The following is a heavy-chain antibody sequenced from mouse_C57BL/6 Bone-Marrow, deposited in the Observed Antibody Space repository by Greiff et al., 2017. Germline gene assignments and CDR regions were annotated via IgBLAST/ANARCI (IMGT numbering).Heavy chain of an antibody. V-gene: IGHV1-55*01. J-gene: IGHJ1*03. CDR3: ASPCFRNYWFVDV. CDR2: VYPGSGST. Sequence: QVQLQQPGAELVKPGASVKLSCKASGYTFTSYWITWVKQRPGQGLEWIGVVYPGSGSTNYNEKFKSKATLTVDTSPSTAYMQLSSLTSEDSAVYYCASPCFRNYWFVDVWGTGTTLSVPS. CDR1: GYTFTSYW. D-gene: IGHD1-3*01.